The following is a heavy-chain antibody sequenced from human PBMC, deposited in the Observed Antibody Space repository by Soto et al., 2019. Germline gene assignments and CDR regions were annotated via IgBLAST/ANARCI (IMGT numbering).Heavy chain of an antibody. J-gene: IGHJ4*02. CDR2: IYYSGST. CDR3: ARGLRDIAAAGLFDY. V-gene: IGHV4-31*03. Sequence: QVQLQESGPGLVKPSQTLSLTCTVSGGSISSGGYYWSWIRQHPGKGLEWIGYIYYSGSTYYNPSLKSRVTISIDTSKNQFSLKLSSVTAADTAVYYCARGLRDIAAAGLFDYWGQGTLVTVSS. CDR1: GGSISSGGYY. D-gene: IGHD6-13*01.